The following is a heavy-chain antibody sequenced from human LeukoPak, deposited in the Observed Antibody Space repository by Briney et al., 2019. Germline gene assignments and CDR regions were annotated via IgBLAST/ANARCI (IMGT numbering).Heavy chain of an antibody. J-gene: IGHJ4*02. CDR3: ARGSDSSSWYYFDY. Sequence: PSETLSLTCTVSGVSISSYYWSWIRQPPGKGLEWIGYIYYSGSTNYTPSLKTRVTISVDTSKNQFSLKLSSVTAADTAVYYCARGSDSSSWYYFDYWGQGALVTVSS. CDR1: GVSISSYY. CDR2: IYYSGST. V-gene: IGHV4-59*01. D-gene: IGHD6-13*01.